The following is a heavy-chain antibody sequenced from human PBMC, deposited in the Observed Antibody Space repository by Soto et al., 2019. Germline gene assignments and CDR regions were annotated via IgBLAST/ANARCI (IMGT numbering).Heavy chain of an antibody. CDR1: GYTFTSYA. CDR2: INAGNGNT. CDR3: ARDRVYYGSGSYYIYNWFDP. J-gene: IGHJ5*02. D-gene: IGHD3-10*01. V-gene: IGHV1-3*01. Sequence: ASVKVSCKASGYTFTSYAMHWVRQAPGQRLEWMGWINAGNGNTKYSQKFQGRVTITRDTSASTAYMELSSLRSEDTAVYYCARDRVYYGSGSYYIYNWFDPWGQGTLVTVSS.